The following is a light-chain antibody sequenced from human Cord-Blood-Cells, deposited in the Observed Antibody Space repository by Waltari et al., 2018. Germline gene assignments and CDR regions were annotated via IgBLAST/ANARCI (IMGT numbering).Light chain of an antibody. Sequence: QSALTQPASVSGSPGQSITISCTGTSSDVGGYNYVSWYQQHPGKAPKLMIYEFSNRPSGVSNRFSGSKSGNTASLTISGLQAEDEAEYYCSSYTSSSTVLFGGGTKLTVL. CDR3: SSYTSSSTVL. CDR2: EFS. J-gene: IGLJ2*01. V-gene: IGLV2-14*01. CDR1: SSDVGGYNY.